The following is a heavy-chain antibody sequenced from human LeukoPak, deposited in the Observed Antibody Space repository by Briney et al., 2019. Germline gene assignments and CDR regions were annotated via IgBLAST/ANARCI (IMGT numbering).Heavy chain of an antibody. CDR1: GFTFSSYV. V-gene: IGHV3-30-3*01. Sequence: PGRSLRLSCAASGFTFSSYVMHWVRQAPGKGLEWVAVISYDGSNKYYADSVKGRFTISRDNSKNTLNLQMNSLRAEDTAVYYCARDLQNDSGYWGQGTLVTVSS. D-gene: IGHD3-10*01. CDR3: ARDLQNDSGY. J-gene: IGHJ4*02. CDR2: ISYDGSNK.